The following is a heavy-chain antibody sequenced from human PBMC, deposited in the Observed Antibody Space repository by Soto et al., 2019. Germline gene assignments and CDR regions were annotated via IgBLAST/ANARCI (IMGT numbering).Heavy chain of an antibody. V-gene: IGHV4-39*01. CDR2: IYYSGST. CDR3: ARQIYDFVWGTYRPFYFDY. D-gene: IGHD3-16*02. Sequence: PSETLSLTCTVSGGSICNSNYYRGWIRQPPGKGLEWIGSIYYSGSTYYNPSLKSRVTISVDTSKNQCSLNLRSVTAADTAVYYCARQIYDFVWGTYRPFYFDYWGQGTLVTVSS. J-gene: IGHJ4*02. CDR1: GGSICNSNYY.